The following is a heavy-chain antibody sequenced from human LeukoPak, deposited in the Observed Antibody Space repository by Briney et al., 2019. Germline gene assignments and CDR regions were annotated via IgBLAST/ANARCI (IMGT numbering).Heavy chain of an antibody. Sequence: PSETLSLTCAVYGGSFSGYYWSWLRQPPGKGLEWIGEINHSGSTNYNPSLKSRVTISVDTSKNQFSLKLSSVTAADTAVYYCARVLGSGWYGLIDCWGQGTLVTVSS. CDR1: GGSFSGYY. CDR2: INHSGST. CDR3: ARVLGSGWYGLIDC. D-gene: IGHD6-19*01. V-gene: IGHV4-34*01. J-gene: IGHJ4*02.